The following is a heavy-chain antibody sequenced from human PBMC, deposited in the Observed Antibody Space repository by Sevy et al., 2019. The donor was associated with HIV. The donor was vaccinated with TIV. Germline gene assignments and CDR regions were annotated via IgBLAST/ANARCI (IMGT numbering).Heavy chain of an antibody. Sequence: ASVKVSCKVSGYTLTEFSMHWVRQAPGKGLEWMATFDPEDGETIYAQKFQGRVTMTEDTSTDTAYMELSSLRSEDTAVYYCSTTRDYYDSSGYPFDYWGQGTLVTVSS. CDR2: FDPEDGET. CDR3: STTRDYYDSSGYPFDY. J-gene: IGHJ4*02. D-gene: IGHD3-22*01. V-gene: IGHV1-24*01. CDR1: GYTLTEFS.